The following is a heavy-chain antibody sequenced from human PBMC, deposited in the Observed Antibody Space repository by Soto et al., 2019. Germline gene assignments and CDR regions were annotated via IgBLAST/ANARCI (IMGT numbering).Heavy chain of an antibody. D-gene: IGHD2-15*01. V-gene: IGHV4-59*01. CDR3: ARVGGTRGWY. CDR2: IHDSARS. J-gene: IGHJ4*02. Sequence: QVHLQESGPGLVKPSETLSLTCTVSSDSITNYYWTWIRQSPGKGLEWIGYIHDSARSNYNPALKSRVKISVDTSKKQFSLKLNSVTAADTAVYFCARVGGTRGWYWGQGTLVTVSS. CDR1: SDSITNYY.